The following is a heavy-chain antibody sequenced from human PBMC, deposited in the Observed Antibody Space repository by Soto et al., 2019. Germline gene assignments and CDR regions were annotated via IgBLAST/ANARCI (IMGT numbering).Heavy chain of an antibody. D-gene: IGHD3-16*02. J-gene: IGHJ4*02. CDR1: GFTFSNYG. Sequence: GGSLRLSCTASGFTFSNYGMHWVRQAPGKGLEWVAVISYDGNNKYYADSVKGRFTISRDNSKNTLYLQMNSLRAEDTAVYYCATGDYVWGSYRYPESFDYWGQGTLVTVSS. CDR2: ISYDGNNK. CDR3: ATGDYVWGSYRYPESFDY. V-gene: IGHV3-30*03.